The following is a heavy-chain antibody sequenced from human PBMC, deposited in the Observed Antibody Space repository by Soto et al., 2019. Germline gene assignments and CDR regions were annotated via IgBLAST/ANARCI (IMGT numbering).Heavy chain of an antibody. V-gene: IGHV3-30*18. CDR1: GFTFSSYG. D-gene: IGHD6-13*01. CDR3: AKDRDSSSWFPIDY. CDR2: ISYDGSNK. J-gene: IGHJ4*02. Sequence: GGSLRLSCAASGFTFSSYGMHWVRQAPGKGLEWVAVISYDGSNKYYADSVKGRFTISRDNSKNTLYLQMNSLRAEDTAVYYCAKDRDSSSWFPIDYWGQGTLVTVSS.